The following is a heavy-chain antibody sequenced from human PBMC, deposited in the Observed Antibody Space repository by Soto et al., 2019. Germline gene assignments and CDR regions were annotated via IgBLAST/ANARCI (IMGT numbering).Heavy chain of an antibody. CDR1: GFTFSSYA. CDR3: AKGPIFGVENIYDY. Sequence: EVQPLESGGGLVQPGGSLRLSCAASGFTFSSYAMSWVRQAPGKGLEWVSGMSGSGGSAYYTDSGKGRFTISRDNSKKTLYLQMNSLRAEDTALYYCAKGPIFGVENIYDYWGQGTLVTVSS. J-gene: IGHJ4*02. CDR2: MSGSGGSA. D-gene: IGHD3-3*01. V-gene: IGHV3-23*01.